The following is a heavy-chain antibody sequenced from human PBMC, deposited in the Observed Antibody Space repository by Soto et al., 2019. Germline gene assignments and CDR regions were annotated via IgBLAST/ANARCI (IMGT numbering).Heavy chain of an antibody. CDR1: GFTFSSYA. D-gene: IGHD3-22*01. J-gene: IGHJ4*02. CDR2: ISYDGSNK. V-gene: IGHV3-30-3*01. Sequence: GGSLRLSCAASGFTFSSYAMHWVRQAPGKGLEWVAVISYDGSNKYYADSVKGRFTISRDNSKNTLYLQMNSLRAEDTAVYYCARDVNYYDSSGNPNHWGQGTLVTVSS. CDR3: ARDVNYYDSSGNPNH.